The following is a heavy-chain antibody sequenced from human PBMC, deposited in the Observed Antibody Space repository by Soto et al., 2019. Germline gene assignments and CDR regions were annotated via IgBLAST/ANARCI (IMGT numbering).Heavy chain of an antibody. CDR2: ISSSSSYI. D-gene: IGHD3-22*01. V-gene: IGHV3-21*01. J-gene: IGHJ4*02. CDR1: GFTFSSYS. Sequence: EVQLVESGGGLVKPGGSLRLSCAASGFTFSSYSMNWVRQAPGKGLEWVSSISSSSSYIYYADSVKGRFTISRDNAKNSLYLQMNRLRAEDTAVYYCASHPRYSSGYWYYFDYWGQGTLVTVSS. CDR3: ASHPRYSSGYWYYFDY.